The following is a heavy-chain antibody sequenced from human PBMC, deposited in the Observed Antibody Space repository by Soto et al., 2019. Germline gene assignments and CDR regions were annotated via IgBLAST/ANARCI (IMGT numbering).Heavy chain of an antibody. Sequence: QVQMVQSGPEVKKPGASVKVSCKASGYTFNMYGITWVRQAPGQGLEWMGRISAYNGDTNFAQKVQRRVTMTTDTSTNTSYMELRSLRSDDTAVYYCARARYYDTPIYYYGLDVWGQGTAVTVS. CDR2: ISAYNGDT. CDR1: GYTFNMYG. D-gene: IGHD3-22*01. J-gene: IGHJ6*02. CDR3: ARARYYDTPIYYYGLDV. V-gene: IGHV1-18*01.